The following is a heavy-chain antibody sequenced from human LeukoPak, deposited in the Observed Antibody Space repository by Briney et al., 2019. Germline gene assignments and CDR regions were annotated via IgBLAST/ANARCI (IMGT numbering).Heavy chain of an antibody. CDR3: ARGGSTGYIYNAFDM. V-gene: IGHV3-48*03. CDR2: ISSSGDIK. J-gene: IGHJ3*02. Sequence: GGSLRLSCEASGLTFSIFEMNWVRLAPGKGLEWVSFISSSGDIKLYADSVKGRFTISRDNAKNSLYLHMNSLRAEDTAVYYCARGGSTGYIYNAFDMWGQGTMVAVSS. CDR1: GLTFSIFE. D-gene: IGHD3-22*01.